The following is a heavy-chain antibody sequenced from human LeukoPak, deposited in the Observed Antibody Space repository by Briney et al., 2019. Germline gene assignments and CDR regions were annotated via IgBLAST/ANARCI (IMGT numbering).Heavy chain of an antibody. Sequence: GGSLRLSCAASGFSFHDYDMHWVRQAPGKGLEWVAGITWDSGRIGYADSVKGRSTVSRDNAQNSLYLQMNSLRPEDTALYYCAKDLDASGRQNDYYYYGMDVWGQGTTVTVSS. CDR2: ITWDSGRI. CDR1: GFSFHDYD. J-gene: IGHJ6*02. D-gene: IGHD3-10*01. V-gene: IGHV3-9*01. CDR3: AKDLDASGRQNDYYYYGMDV.